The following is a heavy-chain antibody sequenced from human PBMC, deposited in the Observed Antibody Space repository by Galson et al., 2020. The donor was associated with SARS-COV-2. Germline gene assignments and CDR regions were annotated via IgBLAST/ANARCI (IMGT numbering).Heavy chain of an antibody. Sequence: SQTLSLTCAVSGASISTGSNSWSWIRQPPGKGLEWIGYVYHGGSTLYNSSLKSRASISVDNSKNQFSLRLNSVTAADSAVYYCARAPDYRVEYFDYWGQGVLVTVSS. CDR1: GASISTGSNS. CDR2: VYHGGST. CDR3: ARAPDYRVEYFDY. J-gene: IGHJ4*02. D-gene: IGHD4-17*01. V-gene: IGHV4-30-2*01.